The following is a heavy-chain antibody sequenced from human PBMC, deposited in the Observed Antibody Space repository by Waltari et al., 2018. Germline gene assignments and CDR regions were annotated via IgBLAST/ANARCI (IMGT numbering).Heavy chain of an antibody. D-gene: IGHD4-4*01. J-gene: IGHJ4*02. CDR3: AKDRTGPYSITALDS. V-gene: IGHV3-23*01. Sequence: EVQLLESGGGLIQPGGSLRLSCAASGFTFSSYVMSWVRQAPGKGLEWGSAISGSGGTTYYADSVKGRFTISRDNSKNTVYLQMNSLRAEDTAVYYCAKDRTGPYSITALDSWGQGTLVTVSS. CDR2: ISGSGGTT. CDR1: GFTFSSYV.